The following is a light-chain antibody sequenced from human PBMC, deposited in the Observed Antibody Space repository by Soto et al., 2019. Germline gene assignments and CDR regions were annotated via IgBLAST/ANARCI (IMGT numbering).Light chain of an antibody. CDR1: ESIRTW. J-gene: IGKJ1*01. Sequence: GDRVTITCRASESIRTWLAWHQQKPGRAPKLLISQASSLESGVPSRFRGSGSGTEFTLTIGSLQPDDFSTYYCQQYYSFPWTFGQGTKVDIK. V-gene: IGKV1-5*03. CDR2: QAS. CDR3: QQYYSFPWT.